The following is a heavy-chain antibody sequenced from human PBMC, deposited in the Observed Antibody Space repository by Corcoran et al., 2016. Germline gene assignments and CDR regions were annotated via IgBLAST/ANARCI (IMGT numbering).Heavy chain of an antibody. J-gene: IGHJ4*02. Sequence: QVQLVQSGAEVKKPGSSVKVSCKASGGTFSSYAISWVRQAPGQGLEWMGGIIPIFGTANYAQKFQGRVTITADESTSTAYMELSSLRSEDTAVYYCARVAGTYYDFWSGYSYYFDYWGQGTLVTVSS. D-gene: IGHD3-3*01. CDR1: GGTFSSYA. V-gene: IGHV1-69*01. CDR3: ARVAGTYYDFWSGYSYYFDY. CDR2: IIPIFGTA.